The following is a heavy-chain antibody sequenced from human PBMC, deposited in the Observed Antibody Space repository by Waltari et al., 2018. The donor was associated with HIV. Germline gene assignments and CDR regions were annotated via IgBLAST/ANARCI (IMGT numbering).Heavy chain of an antibody. CDR1: GFTFSSYA. CDR3: ARDKIPMVRTWGENWFDP. V-gene: IGHV3-30*04. J-gene: IGHJ5*02. Sequence: QVQLVESGGGVVQPGRSLRLSCAASGFTFSSYAMHWVRQAPGRGLEWVALVSYDGSNQYYADSVKGRFTISRDNSKNTLYLQMNSLRAEDTAVYYCARDKIPMVRTWGENWFDPWGQGTLVTVSS. D-gene: IGHD3-10*01. CDR2: VSYDGSNQ.